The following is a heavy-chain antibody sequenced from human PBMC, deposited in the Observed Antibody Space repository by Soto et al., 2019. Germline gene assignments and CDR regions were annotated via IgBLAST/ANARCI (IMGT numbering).Heavy chain of an antibody. D-gene: IGHD3-10*01. Sequence: PGGSLRLSCAASGFTFSSYSMNWVRQAPGKGLEWVSYISSSSSTIYYADSVKGRFTISRDNAKNSLYLQMNSLRAEDTAVYYSARGYYYGSGSYYCNWHDPWGQGTLVT. CDR1: GFTFSSYS. CDR3: ARGYYYGSGSYYCNWHDP. V-gene: IGHV3-48*01. CDR2: ISSSSSTI. J-gene: IGHJ5*02.